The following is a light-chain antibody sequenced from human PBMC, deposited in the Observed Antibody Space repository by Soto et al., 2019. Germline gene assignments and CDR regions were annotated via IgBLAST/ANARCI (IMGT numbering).Light chain of an antibody. V-gene: IGLV2-14*01. Sequence: QSALTQPASVSGSPGQSITISCTGTSSDVGGYNYVSWYQQHPGKAPKLMIYEVSNRPSGVSNRFSGSKSGNTASLTISGLQAEDEADYYCISYIISSTSYVFGSGTKLTVL. CDR3: ISYIISSTSYV. CDR1: SSDVGGYNY. J-gene: IGLJ1*01. CDR2: EVS.